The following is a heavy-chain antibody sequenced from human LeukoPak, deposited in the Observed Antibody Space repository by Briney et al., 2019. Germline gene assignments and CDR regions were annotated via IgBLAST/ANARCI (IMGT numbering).Heavy chain of an antibody. V-gene: IGHV3-21*01. CDR1: GFSFNTYG. CDR3: ARRAGSSWEFDY. D-gene: IGHD6-13*01. CDR2: ITRSGDST. J-gene: IGHJ4*02. Sequence: GGSLRLSCAASGFSFNTYGMNWVRQAPGKGLEWVSSITRSGDSTYYADSVKGRFTISRDNAKNSLYLQMNSLRAEDTAVYYCARRAGSSWEFDYWGQGTLVTVSS.